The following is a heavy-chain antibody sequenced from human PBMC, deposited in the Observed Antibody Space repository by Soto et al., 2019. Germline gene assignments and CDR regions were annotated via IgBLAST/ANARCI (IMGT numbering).Heavy chain of an antibody. V-gene: IGHV4-34*01. CDR3: AKGPWIVVVVAARQYYFDY. D-gene: IGHD2-15*01. CDR1: GGSFSGYY. Sequence: SETLSLTCAVYGGSFSGYYWSWIRQPPGKGLEWIGEINHSGSTNYNPSLKSRVTISVDTSKNQFSLKLSSVTAADTAVYYCAKGPWIVVVVAARQYYFDYWDQGTLVTVSS. J-gene: IGHJ4*02. CDR2: INHSGST.